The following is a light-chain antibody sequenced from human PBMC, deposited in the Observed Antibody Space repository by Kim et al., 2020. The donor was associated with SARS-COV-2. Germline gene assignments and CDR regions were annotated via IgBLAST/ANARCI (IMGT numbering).Light chain of an antibody. CDR3: SSYTNYNTYV. V-gene: IGLV2-14*03. Sequence: QSALTQPASVSGSPGQSITISCTGTTGDVGTYSYVSWYQQHPGSTPKVMIYDVSKRPSGVSNRFSGSKSANTASLTISGLQPEDEADYYCSSYTNYNTYVFGTGTKVTVL. J-gene: IGLJ1*01. CDR1: TGDVGTYSY. CDR2: DVS.